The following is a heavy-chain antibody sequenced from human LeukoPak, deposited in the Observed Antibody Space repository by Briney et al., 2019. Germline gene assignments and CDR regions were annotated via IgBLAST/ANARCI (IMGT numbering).Heavy chain of an antibody. D-gene: IGHD3-10*01. CDR2: INWNGGST. V-gene: IGHV3-20*04. J-gene: IGHJ4*02. CDR3: ARGGWFGELLFDY. Sequence: GGSLRLSCAASGFTFDDYGMSWVRQAPGHGLVSVSGINWNGGSTGYADSVKGRFTISRDNAKNSLYLQMNSLRAEDTALYYCARGGWFGELLFDYWGQGTLVTVSS. CDR1: GFTFDDYG.